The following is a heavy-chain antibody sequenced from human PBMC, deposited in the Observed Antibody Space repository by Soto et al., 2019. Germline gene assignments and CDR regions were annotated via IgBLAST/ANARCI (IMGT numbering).Heavy chain of an antibody. CDR3: VTGDHADY. V-gene: IGHV3-7*03. CDR1: GITTSTYW. D-gene: IGHD3-10*01. CDR2: IKQDGTEK. Sequence: PGGSLRLSCAASGITTSTYWMGWFRQAPGRGLEWVATIKQDGTEKYYMDSLKGRFTIPRDSAINSLYLQMSSLRAEDTAVYFCVTGDHADYWGQGTLVTVSS. J-gene: IGHJ4*02.